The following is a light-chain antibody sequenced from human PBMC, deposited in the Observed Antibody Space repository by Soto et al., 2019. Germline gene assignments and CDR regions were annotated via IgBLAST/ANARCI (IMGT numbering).Light chain of an antibody. CDR3: QQYGSSPKVT. Sequence: LSAGALSLKQGERSTLSCRASQTVSSSYLACYQQTHGQAPSLLLYGASSRANGIPDRFSGGGSWTNYILIISRLEPEGFSAYYYQQYGSSPKVTSGGGTKV. J-gene: IGKJ4*01. V-gene: IGKV3-20*01. CDR1: QTVSSSY. CDR2: GAS.